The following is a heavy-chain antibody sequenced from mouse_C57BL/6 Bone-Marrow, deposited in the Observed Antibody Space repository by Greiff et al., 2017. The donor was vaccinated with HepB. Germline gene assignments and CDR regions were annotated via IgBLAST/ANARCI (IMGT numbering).Heavy chain of an antibody. D-gene: IGHD2-3*01. J-gene: IGHJ4*01. CDR1: GFNIKDDY. CDR2: IDPENGDT. V-gene: IGHV14-4*01. CDR3: TTSGYYMDY. Sequence: EVQLQQSGAELVRPGASVKLSCTASGFNIKDDYMHWVKQRPEQGLEWIGWIDPENGDTEYASKFQGKATITAYTSSNTAYLQRSSLTSEDTAVYYCTTSGYYMDYWGQGTSVTVSS.